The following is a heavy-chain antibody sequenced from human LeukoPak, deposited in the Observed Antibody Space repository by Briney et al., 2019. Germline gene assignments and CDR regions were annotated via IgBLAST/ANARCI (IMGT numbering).Heavy chain of an antibody. CDR1: EYTFTSYA. CDR3: ARDLEDIVVVVAATESGFDY. Sequence: VASVKVSCKASEYTFTSYAMNWVRQAPGQGLEWMGWINTNTGNPTYAQGFTGRFVFSLDTSVSTAYLQISSLKAEDTAVYYCARDLEDIVVVVAATESGFDYWGQGTLVTVSS. V-gene: IGHV7-4-1*02. J-gene: IGHJ4*02. D-gene: IGHD2-15*01. CDR2: INTNTGNP.